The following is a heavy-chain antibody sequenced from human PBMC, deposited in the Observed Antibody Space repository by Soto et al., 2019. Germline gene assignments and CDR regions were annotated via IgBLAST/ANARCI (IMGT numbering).Heavy chain of an antibody. CDR1: GGSISSYY. Sequence: QVQLQESGPGLVKPSETLSLTCTVSGGSISSYYWSWIRQPPGKGLEWIGYIYYSGSTNYNPSLKSRVATSVATSNNQFSLKLGSVTAADPAVYDCASLGTVTTSYYYYGMDVWGQGTTVTVSS. J-gene: IGHJ6*02. V-gene: IGHV4-59*08. D-gene: IGHD4-17*01. CDR3: ASLGTVTTSYYYYGMDV. CDR2: IYYSGST.